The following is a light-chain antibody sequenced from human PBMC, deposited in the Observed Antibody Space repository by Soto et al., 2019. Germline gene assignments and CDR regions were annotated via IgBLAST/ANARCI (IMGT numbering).Light chain of an antibody. CDR2: DAS. J-gene: IGKJ2*01. V-gene: IGKV3-15*01. CDR1: QTVRNN. Sequence: EIVLTQSPATLSLSPGERATLSCRASQTVRNNYLAWYQQKPGQAPRLLISDASTRATGIPARFSGSGSGTEFTLTISSLQSEDFALYYCHQYNSWPPGTFGQGTKVDIK. CDR3: HQYNSWPPGT.